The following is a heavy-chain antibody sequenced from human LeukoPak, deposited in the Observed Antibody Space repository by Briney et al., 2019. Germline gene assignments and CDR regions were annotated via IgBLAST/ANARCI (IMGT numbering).Heavy chain of an antibody. V-gene: IGHV3-7*01. CDR3: ARSLYGSGSYDKGDGYFDY. CDR2: IKQDGNEK. Sequence: SGGSLRLSCAASGFTFSSHWMTWVRQALGKGLEWVATIKQDGNEKQYVDSVKGRFTISRDNAKNSLYLQMNSLRAEGTAVYYCARSLYGSGSYDKGDGYFDYWGQGTLVTVSS. D-gene: IGHD3-10*01. J-gene: IGHJ4*02. CDR1: GFTFSSHW.